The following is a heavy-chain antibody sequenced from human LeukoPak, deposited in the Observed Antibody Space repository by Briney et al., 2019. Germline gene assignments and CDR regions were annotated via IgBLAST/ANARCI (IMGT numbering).Heavy chain of an antibody. Sequence: KPSETLSLTCTVSGGSISSSNYNWGWIRQPPGKGLEWIGSIYYSGSTYYNPSLKSRVTISVDTSKNQLSLKLSSVTAADTAVYYCARSPLLYSSTWYVNWFDPWGQGTLVTVSS. V-gene: IGHV4-39*01. D-gene: IGHD6-13*01. CDR3: ARSPLLYSSTWYVNWFDP. CDR1: GGSISSSNYN. CDR2: IYYSGST. J-gene: IGHJ5*02.